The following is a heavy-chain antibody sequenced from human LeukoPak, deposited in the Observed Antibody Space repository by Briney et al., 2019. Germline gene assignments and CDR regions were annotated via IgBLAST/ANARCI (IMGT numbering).Heavy chain of an antibody. CDR3: ARDGGTHYDILGGP. V-gene: IGHV4-4*02. CDR2: FFHSGST. CDR1: GGSISSSYW. Sequence: SETLSLTCAVSGGSISSSYWWSWVRQPPGKGLEWIGEFFHSGSTNYNPSLKSRVTISVDKSRNQFSLRLSSVTAADTAVYYCARDGGTHYDILGGPWGQGTLVTVSS. D-gene: IGHD3-9*01. J-gene: IGHJ5*02.